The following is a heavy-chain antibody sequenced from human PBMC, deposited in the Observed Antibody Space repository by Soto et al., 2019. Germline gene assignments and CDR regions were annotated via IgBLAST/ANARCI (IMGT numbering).Heavy chain of an antibody. J-gene: IGHJ6*02. D-gene: IGHD2-15*01. Sequence: GGSLRLSCAAPGFTFSDYYMSWIRQAPGKGLEWVSYISSSGSTIYYADSVKGRFTISRDNAKNSLYLQMNSLRAEDTAVYYCARDHCSGGSCYVDYYYYGMDVWGQGTTVTVSS. CDR2: ISSSGSTI. V-gene: IGHV3-11*01. CDR1: GFTFSDYY. CDR3: ARDHCSGGSCYVDYYYYGMDV.